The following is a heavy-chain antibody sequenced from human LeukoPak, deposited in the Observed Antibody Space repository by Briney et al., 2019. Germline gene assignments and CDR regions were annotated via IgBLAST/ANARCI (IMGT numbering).Heavy chain of an antibody. D-gene: IGHD1-26*01. V-gene: IGHV3-66*01. CDR1: GFTVSSNY. J-gene: IGHJ4*02. CDR2: IYSGGST. Sequence: GGSLRLSCAASGFTVSSNYMSWVRQAPGKGLEWVSVIYSGGSTYYADSVKDRFTISRDNSKNTLYLQMNSLRAEDTAVYYCARVSGSYRPMYFDYWGQGTLVTVSS. CDR3: ARVSGSYRPMYFDY.